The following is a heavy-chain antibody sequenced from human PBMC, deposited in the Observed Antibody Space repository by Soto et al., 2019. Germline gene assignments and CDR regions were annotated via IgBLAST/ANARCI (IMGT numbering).Heavy chain of an antibody. D-gene: IGHD2-15*01. V-gene: IGHV3-23*01. CDR3: ANPRGGYWSGGSCYVIDY. CDR1: GFTFSSYA. Sequence: EVQLLESGGGLVQPGGSLRLSCAASGFTFSSYAMNWVRQAPGKGLEWVSGISGNGGTTYYAESVKGRFTISRDNSKNTLYLQMDSLRAEDTAVYYCANPRGGYWSGGSCYVIDYWGQGTLVIVSS. J-gene: IGHJ4*02. CDR2: ISGNGGTT.